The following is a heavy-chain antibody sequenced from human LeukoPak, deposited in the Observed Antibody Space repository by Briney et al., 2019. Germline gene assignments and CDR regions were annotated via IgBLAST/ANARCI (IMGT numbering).Heavy chain of an antibody. Sequence: PSETLSLTCTVSGGSISSSSYYWGWIRQPPGKGLEWIRSIYYSGSTYYNPSLKSRATISVDTSKNQFSLKLSSVTAADTAVYYCARGSGDGYSKFDYWGQGTLVTVSS. J-gene: IGHJ4*02. CDR1: GGSISSSSYY. V-gene: IGHV4-39*07. D-gene: IGHD5-24*01. CDR3: ARGSGDGYSKFDY. CDR2: IYYSGST.